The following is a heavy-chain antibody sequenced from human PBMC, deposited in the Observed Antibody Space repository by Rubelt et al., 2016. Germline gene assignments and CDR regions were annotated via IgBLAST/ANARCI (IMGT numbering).Heavy chain of an antibody. CDR3: ATSPRSGSYAQFDP. V-gene: IGHV4-34*01. J-gene: IGHJ5*02. D-gene: IGHD1-26*01. CDR1: GGSFSDYY. Sequence: QVQLQQWGAGLLKPSESLSLTCAVYGGSFSDYYWIWVRQSPGKGLEWIGDIKHSGSTNYNPSLQSRVTTSVDRAKNQLSLKLHSVTAADTAVYYCATSPRSGSYAQFDPWGQGTLVTVSS. CDR2: IKHSGST.